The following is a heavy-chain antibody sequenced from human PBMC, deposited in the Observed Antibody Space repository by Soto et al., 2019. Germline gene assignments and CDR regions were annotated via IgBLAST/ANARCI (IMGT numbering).Heavy chain of an antibody. V-gene: IGHV3-23*01. CDR1: EYTFSNYA. D-gene: IGHD3-3*01. CDR3: AKNPGYYDFWSGSLHNWFDP. CDR2: ISYGGGTT. Sequence: GGSLRLSCAASEYTFSNYAMSWVRQAPGKWLEWVSAISYGGGTTYYADSVKGRFTISRDNSKNTLFLQMNSLRAEDTAVYYCAKNPGYYDFWSGSLHNWFDPWGQGTLVTVSS. J-gene: IGHJ5*02.